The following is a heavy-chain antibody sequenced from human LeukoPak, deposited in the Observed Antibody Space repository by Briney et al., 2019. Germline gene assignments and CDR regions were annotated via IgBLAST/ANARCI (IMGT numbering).Heavy chain of an antibody. V-gene: IGHV4-39*01. CDR3: ARHPRYSSGWLEFDY. CDR2: IYYSGST. J-gene: IGHJ4*02. D-gene: IGHD6-19*01. CDR1: GGSISSSSYY. Sequence: PSETLSLTCTVSGGSISSSSYYWGWIRQPPGKGLEWIGSIYYSGSTYYNPSLKSRVTISVDTSKNQFSLKLSSVTAADTAVYYCARHPRYSSGWLEFDYWGQGTLVTVSS.